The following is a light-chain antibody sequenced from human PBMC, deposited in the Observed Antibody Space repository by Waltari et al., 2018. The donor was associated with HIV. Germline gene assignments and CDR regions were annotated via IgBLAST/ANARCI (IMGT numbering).Light chain of an antibody. CDR2: LGS. V-gene: IGKV2-28*01. CDR3: MQALQTPWT. Sequence: DIVMTQPPLSLPVTPGEPASISCRSSQSLLHSNGYNYLDWYLQKPGQSPQLLIYLGSNRASGVPDRFSGSGSGTDFTLKISRVEAEDVGVYYCMQALQTPWTFGQGTKVEIK. CDR1: QSLLHSNGYNY. J-gene: IGKJ1*01.